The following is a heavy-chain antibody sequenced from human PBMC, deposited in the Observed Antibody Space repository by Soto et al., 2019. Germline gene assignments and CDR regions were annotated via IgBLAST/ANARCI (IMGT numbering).Heavy chain of an antibody. CDR3: AKDTYYYDSSGYYPADY. CDR2: ISGSGGST. CDR1: GLTFRSYA. Sequence: GFVILCFAASGLTFRSYAMSLVRQAPGKGLEWVSAISGSGGSTYYADSAKGRFTISRDNSKNTLYLQMNSLRAEDTAVYYCAKDTYYYDSSGYYPADYWGQGTLVTV. D-gene: IGHD3-22*01. V-gene: IGHV3-23*01. J-gene: IGHJ4*02.